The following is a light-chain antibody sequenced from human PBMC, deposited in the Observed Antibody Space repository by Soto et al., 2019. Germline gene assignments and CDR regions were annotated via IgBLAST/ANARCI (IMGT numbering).Light chain of an antibody. V-gene: IGKV1-5*03. CDR1: QSISTW. J-gene: IGKJ1*01. CDR2: KAS. CDR3: QQYKGYSRWT. Sequence: DIQMTQSPSTLSASVGDRVTFTCRASQSISTWLAWYQQKPGKPPTLLIYKASTLQSGVPSRFSGSGSGTELAVTIGSLQPDDFATYYCQQYKGYSRWTVGQGPKVHIK.